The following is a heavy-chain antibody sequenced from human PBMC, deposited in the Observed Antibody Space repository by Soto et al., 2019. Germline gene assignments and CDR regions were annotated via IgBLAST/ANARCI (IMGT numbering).Heavy chain of an antibody. V-gene: IGHV6-1*01. CDR1: GDSVSSNSAA. Sequence: SQTLSLTCAISGDSVSSNSAAWNWIRHSPSRGLEWLGRTYYRSKWYNDYAVSVKSRITINPDTSKNQFSLQLNSVTPEDTAVYYCARNQQLVSLNYYYGMDVWGQGTTVTVSS. CDR3: ARNQQLVSLNYYYGMDV. D-gene: IGHD6-6*01. J-gene: IGHJ6*02. CDR2: TYYRSKWYN.